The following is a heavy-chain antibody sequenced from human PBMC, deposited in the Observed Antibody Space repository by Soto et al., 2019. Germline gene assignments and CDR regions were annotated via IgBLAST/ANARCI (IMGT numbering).Heavy chain of an antibody. V-gene: IGHV1-18*01. J-gene: IGHJ4*02. D-gene: IGHD2-8*01. CDR2: ISAYSGHT. Sequence: QVQLVQSGAEVKKPGASVTVSCKASGYTFTNYGINWVRQAPGQGLEWMGWISAYSGHTNYAQKLQDRVTMTTDTSTSTAYMELRSLRSDDTAVYYCARRPHPADNVELDYWGQGTLVTVSS. CDR1: GYTFTNYG. CDR3: ARRPHPADNVELDY.